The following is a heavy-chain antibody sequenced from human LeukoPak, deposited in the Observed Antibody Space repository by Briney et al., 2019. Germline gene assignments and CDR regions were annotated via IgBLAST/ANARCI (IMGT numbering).Heavy chain of an antibody. V-gene: IGHV3-33*01. CDR3: VRGSGGNGYGYWGDN. J-gene: IGHJ4*02. CDR2: IWYHGNEI. D-gene: IGHD5-12*01. Sequence: TGGSLRLSCAASGFTFSSFGMHWVRKAPGKGLEWVAVIWYHGNEIHYVHSVKGRFTISRDNLRNTLCLQMNSLRAEDSAVYYCVRGSGGNGYGYWGDNWGQGTLVTVSS. CDR1: GFTFSSFG.